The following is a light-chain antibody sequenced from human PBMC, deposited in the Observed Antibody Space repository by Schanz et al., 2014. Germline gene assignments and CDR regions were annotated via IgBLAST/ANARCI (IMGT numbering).Light chain of an antibody. CDR2: GNS. CDR3: HSYDSLSGAV. V-gene: IGLV1-40*01. CDR1: SSNIGAGYD. Sequence: SVLTQPPSVSGAPGQRVTISCTGSSSNIGAGYDVHWYRQLPGTAPKLLIFGNSIRPSGVPDRFSGSKSGTSASLAITGLQADDEADYYCHSYDSLSGAVFGGGTKLTVL. J-gene: IGLJ3*02.